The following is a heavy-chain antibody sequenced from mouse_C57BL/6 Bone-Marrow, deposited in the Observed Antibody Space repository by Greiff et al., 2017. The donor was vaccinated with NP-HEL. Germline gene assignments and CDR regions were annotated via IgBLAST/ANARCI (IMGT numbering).Heavy chain of an antibody. CDR3: TTAQATYY. V-gene: IGHV14-4*01. CDR2: IYPENGDT. D-gene: IGHD3-2*02. Sequence: VQLQQSGAELVRPGASVKLSCTASGFNIKDYYMHWVKQRPEQGLEWIGWIYPENGDTEYASKFQAKATITADTSSNTAYLQLSSQTSEDTAVYYCTTAQATYYWGQGTTLTVSS. J-gene: IGHJ2*01. CDR1: GFNIKDYY.